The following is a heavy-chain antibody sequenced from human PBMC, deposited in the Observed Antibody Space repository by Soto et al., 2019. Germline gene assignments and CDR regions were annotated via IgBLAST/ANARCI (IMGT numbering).Heavy chain of an antibody. CDR3: ARDFRRSPYAFDI. J-gene: IGHJ3*02. D-gene: IGHD1-26*01. Sequence: ASVKVSCKASGYTFTSYDINWVRQATGQGLEWMGWMNPNSGNTGYAQKFQGRVTMTRNTSISTAYMELSSLRSEDTAVYYCARDFRRSPYAFDIWGQGTMVTVSS. V-gene: IGHV1-8*01. CDR1: GYTFTSYD. CDR2: MNPNSGNT.